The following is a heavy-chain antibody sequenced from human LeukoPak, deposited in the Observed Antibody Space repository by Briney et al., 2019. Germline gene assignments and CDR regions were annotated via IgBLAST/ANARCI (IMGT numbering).Heavy chain of an antibody. J-gene: IGHJ4*02. D-gene: IGHD6-13*01. CDR2: IKNDGAVK. V-gene: IGHV3-7*01. Sequence: GGSLRLSCAASGFTFSSYGFFWVRQAPGKGLEWVANIKNDGAVKNYVDSVKGRFTISRDNAKNSLYLQMNSLRAEDTAVYYCAKDSYSKGDFWGQGVLVTVSS. CDR3: AKDSYSKGDF. CDR1: GFTFSSYG.